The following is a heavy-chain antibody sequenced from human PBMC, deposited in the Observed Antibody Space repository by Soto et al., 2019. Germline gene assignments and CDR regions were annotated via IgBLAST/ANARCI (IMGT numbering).Heavy chain of an antibody. J-gene: IGHJ6*03. CDR2: ISGSGGST. V-gene: IGHV3-23*01. CDR3: AKGHGSGSYPYYYYYYMDV. D-gene: IGHD3-10*01. Sequence: PGGSLRLSCAASGFTFSSYAMSWVRQAPGKRLEWVSAISGSGGSTYYADSVKGRFTISRDNSKNTLYLQMNSLRAEDTAVYYCAKGHGSGSYPYYYYYYMDVWGKGTTVTVSS. CDR1: GFTFSSYA.